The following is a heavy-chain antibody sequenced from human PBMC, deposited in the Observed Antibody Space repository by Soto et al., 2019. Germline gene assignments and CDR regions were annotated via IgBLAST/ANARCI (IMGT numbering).Heavy chain of an antibody. CDR2: IKSKTDGGTT. J-gene: IGHJ3*01. D-gene: IGHD3-3*01. V-gene: IGHV3-15*01. CDR1: GFTFSNAW. CDR3: TRRNRLRFLEL. Sequence: EVQLVESGGGLVKPGGSLRLSCAASGFTFSNAWMSWVRQAPGKGLEWVGRIKSKTDGGTTDYAAPVKGRFTISRDDSKNTRYLQMNSLKTEDTAVYYCTRRNRLRFLELGGQGTMVTVSS.